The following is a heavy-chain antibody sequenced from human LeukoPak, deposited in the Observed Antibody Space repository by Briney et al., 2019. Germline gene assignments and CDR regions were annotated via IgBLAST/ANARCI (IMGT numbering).Heavy chain of an antibody. CDR3: VRDGGVSGHDSLDY. J-gene: IGHJ4*02. D-gene: IGHD5-12*01. Sequence: GGSLRLSCAASGFTFSNYWMTWVRQAPGKGLEWVAHINQDGSEEHYTDSAKARFTISRDNAKNSLSLQMNSLRAEDTAVYYCVRDGGVSGHDSLDYWGQGTLVTVSS. CDR1: GFTFSNYW. V-gene: IGHV3-7*01. CDR2: INQDGSEE.